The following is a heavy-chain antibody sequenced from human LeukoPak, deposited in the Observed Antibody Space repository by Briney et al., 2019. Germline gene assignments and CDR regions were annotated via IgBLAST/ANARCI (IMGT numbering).Heavy chain of an antibody. CDR1: GYTFTSYG. CDR2: ISAYNGNT. D-gene: IGHD5/OR15-5a*01. J-gene: IGHJ4*02. CDR3: ARMSTY. V-gene: IGHV1-18*01. Sequence: ASVKVSCKASGYTFTSYGISWARQAPGQGLEWMGWISAYNGNTNYAQKLQGRVTMTTDASTSTAYMDLSSLRSEDTAVYYCARMSTYWGQGTLVTVSS.